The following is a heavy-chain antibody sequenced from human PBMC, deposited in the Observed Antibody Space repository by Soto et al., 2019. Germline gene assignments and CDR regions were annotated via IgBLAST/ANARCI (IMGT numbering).Heavy chain of an antibody. CDR2: ISYDGSNK. CDR1: GFTFSSYG. V-gene: IGHV3-30*18. J-gene: IGHJ4*02. D-gene: IGHD2-15*01. Sequence: QVQLVESGGGVVQPGRSLRLSCAASGFTFSSYGMHWVRQAPGKGLEWVAVISYDGSNKYYADSVKGRFTISRDNSKNTLYLHMNSLRAEDTDVYYCAKDLQRYCSGGSCWFDYWGQGTLVTVSS. CDR3: AKDLQRYCSGGSCWFDY.